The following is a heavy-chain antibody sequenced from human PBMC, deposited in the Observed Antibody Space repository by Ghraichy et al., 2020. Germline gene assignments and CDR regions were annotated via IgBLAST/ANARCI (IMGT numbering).Heavy chain of an antibody. J-gene: IGHJ6*02. CDR2: ISYDGSNK. D-gene: IGHD3-22*01. CDR3: AREPYYYDSSGLHYYYGMAV. Sequence: GGSLRLSCAASGFTFSSYAMHWVRQAPGKGLEWVAVISYDGSNKYYADSVKGRFTISRDNSKNTLYLQMNSLRAEDTAVYYCAREPYYYDSSGLHYYYGMAVCGQGATLTVSS. V-gene: IGHV3-30-3*01. CDR1: GFTFSSYA.